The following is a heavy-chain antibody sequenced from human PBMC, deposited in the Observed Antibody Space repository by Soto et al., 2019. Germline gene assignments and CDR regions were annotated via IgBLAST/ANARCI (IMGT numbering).Heavy chain of an antibody. Sequence: GGSLRLSCAASGFTFSSYAMSWVRQAPGKGLEWVSAISGSGGSTYYADSVKGRFTISRDNSKNTLYLQMNSLRAEDTAVYYCAKDTPGYYDSSGYTYYFDYWGQGTLVTVSS. D-gene: IGHD3-22*01. V-gene: IGHV3-23*01. CDR1: GFTFSSYA. CDR3: AKDTPGYYDSSGYTYYFDY. J-gene: IGHJ4*02. CDR2: ISGSGGST.